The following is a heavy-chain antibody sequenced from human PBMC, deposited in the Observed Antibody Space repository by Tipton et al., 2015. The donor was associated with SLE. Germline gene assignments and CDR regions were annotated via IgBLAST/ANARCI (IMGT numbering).Heavy chain of an antibody. V-gene: IGHV3-23*03. Sequence: SLRLSCAASGFTFTKYAMTWVRQAPGKGLEWVSVIYSGGISTYYADSVKGRFTISRDTSKNTLYLQMNSLRPEDTAVYYCARDYGDYFDYWGQGTLVTVSS. CDR2: IYSGGIST. D-gene: IGHD4-17*01. CDR3: ARDYGDYFDY. J-gene: IGHJ4*02. CDR1: GFTFTKYA.